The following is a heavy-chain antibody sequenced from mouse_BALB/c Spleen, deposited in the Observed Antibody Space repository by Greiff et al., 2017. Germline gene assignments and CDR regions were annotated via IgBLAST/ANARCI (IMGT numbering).Heavy chain of an antibody. CDR1: GFTFSSFG. CDR2: ISSGSSTI. V-gene: IGHV5-17*02. J-gene: IGHJ3*01. CDR3: ARSYGNYAWFAY. D-gene: IGHD2-10*02. Sequence: EVKVVESGGGLVQPGGSRKLSCAASGFTFSSFGMHWVRQAPEKGLEWVAYISSGSSTIYYADTVKGRFTISRDNPKNTLFLQMTSLRSEDTAMYYCARSYGNYAWFAYWGQGTLVTVSA.